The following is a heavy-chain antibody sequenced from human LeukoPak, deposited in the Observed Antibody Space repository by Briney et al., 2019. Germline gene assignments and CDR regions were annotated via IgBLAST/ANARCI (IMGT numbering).Heavy chain of an antibody. CDR2: ISSRGSYT. CDR1: GFTFSNCN. V-gene: IGHV3-21*06. CDR3: ARIDAFDI. Sequence: GGSLRLSCAASGFTFSNCNMNWVRQAPGKGLEWVSYISSRGSYTYYADSVKGRFTISRDNAKNSLYLQMNSLRAEDTAVYYCARIDAFDIWGQGTMVTVSS. J-gene: IGHJ3*02.